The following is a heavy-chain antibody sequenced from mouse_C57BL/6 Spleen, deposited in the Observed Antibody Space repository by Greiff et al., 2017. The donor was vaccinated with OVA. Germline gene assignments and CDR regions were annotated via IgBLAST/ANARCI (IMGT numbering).Heavy chain of an antibody. CDR1: GFTFSDAW. CDR3: TSLSQRAMDY. V-gene: IGHV6-6*01. CDR2: IRNKANNHAT. J-gene: IGHJ4*01. Sequence: EVQGVESGGGLVQPGGSMKLSCAASGFTFSDAWMDWVRQSPEKGLEWVAEIRNKANNHATYYAESVKGRFTISRDDSKSSVYLQMNSLRAEDTGIYYCTSLSQRAMDYWGQGTSVTVSS.